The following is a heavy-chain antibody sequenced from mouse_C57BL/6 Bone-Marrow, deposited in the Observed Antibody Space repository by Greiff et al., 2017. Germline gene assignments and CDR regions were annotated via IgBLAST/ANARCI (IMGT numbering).Heavy chain of an antibody. Sequence: EVNVVESGGDLVKPGGSLKLSCAASGFTFSSYGMSWVRQTPDKRLEWVATISSGGSYTYYPDSVKGRFTISRDNAKNTLYLQMSSLKSEDTPMYYCARHRDGINSDYWGQGTTLTVSS. CDR1: GFTFSSYG. CDR2: ISSGGSYT. D-gene: IGHD2-1*01. CDR3: ARHRDGINSDY. V-gene: IGHV5-6*01. J-gene: IGHJ2*01.